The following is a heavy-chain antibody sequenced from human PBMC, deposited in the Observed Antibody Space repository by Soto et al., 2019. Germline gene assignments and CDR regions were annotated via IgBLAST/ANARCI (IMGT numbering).Heavy chain of an antibody. CDR3: VRVRHSSGSAQPYYFDY. J-gene: IGHJ4*02. V-gene: IGHV4-34*01. D-gene: IGHD6-19*01. Sequence: ETLSLTCAVYGGSFSGYYWSWIRQPPGKGLEWIGEINHSGSTNYNPSLKSRVTISVDTSKNQFSLKLSSVTAADTAVYYCVRVRHSSGSAQPYYFDYWGQGTLVTVSS. CDR1: GGSFSGYY. CDR2: INHSGST.